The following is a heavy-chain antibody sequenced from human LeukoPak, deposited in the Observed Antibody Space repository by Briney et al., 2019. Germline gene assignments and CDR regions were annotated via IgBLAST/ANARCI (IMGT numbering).Heavy chain of an antibody. V-gene: IGHV4-38-2*02. CDR3: ARMTTAYYFDY. J-gene: IGHJ4*02. CDR1: GYSISSGYY. CDR2: IYHSGST. D-gene: IGHD4-11*01. Sequence: SETLSLTCIVSGYSISSGYYWGWVRQPPGKGLEWIANIYHSGSTYYNPSLKSRVTISVDTSKNQFSLRLSSVTAADTAVYYCARMTTAYYFDYWGQGTLVTVSS.